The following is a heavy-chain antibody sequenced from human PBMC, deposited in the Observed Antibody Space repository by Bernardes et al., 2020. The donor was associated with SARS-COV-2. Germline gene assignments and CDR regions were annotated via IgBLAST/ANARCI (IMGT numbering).Heavy chain of an antibody. V-gene: IGHV4-34*01. Sequence: ETLSLTCAVYGGSFSGYYWSWIRQPPGKGLEWIGEINHSGSTNSNPSLKSRVTISVDTSKNQFSLKLSSVTAADTAVYYCARGYWRTYCGGDCYSRPRYYYYYGMDIWSQGTTVTVSS. CDR2: INHSGST. D-gene: IGHD2-21*02. CDR3: ARGYWRTYCGGDCYSRPRYYYYYGMDI. J-gene: IGHJ6*02. CDR1: GGSFSGYY.